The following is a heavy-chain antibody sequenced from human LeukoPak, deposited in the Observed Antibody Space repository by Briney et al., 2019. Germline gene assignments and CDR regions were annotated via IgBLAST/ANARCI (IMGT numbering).Heavy chain of an antibody. D-gene: IGHD6-19*01. V-gene: IGHV3-7*01. Sequence: GGSLRLSCAASGFTFSRYWMSWVRQVPRKGLEWVANIKQDGSEKYYADSVKGRFTISRDNSKNTLYLQMNSLRAEDTAVYYCARGGIVAAGFDYWGQGTLVTVSS. CDR3: ARGGIVAAGFDY. CDR1: GFTFSRYW. CDR2: IKQDGSEK. J-gene: IGHJ4*02.